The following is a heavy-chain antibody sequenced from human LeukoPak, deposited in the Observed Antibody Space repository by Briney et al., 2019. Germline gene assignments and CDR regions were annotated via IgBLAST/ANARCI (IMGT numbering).Heavy chain of an antibody. V-gene: IGHV3-23*01. CDR3: AKDLWFGELSPIDY. Sequence: GGSLRLSCAASGLTFSSYAMSWVRQAPGKGLEWVSAISGSGGSTYYADSVKGRFTISRDNSKNTLYLQMNSLRAEDTAVYYCAKDLWFGELSPIDYWGQGTLVTVSS. CDR2: ISGSGGST. J-gene: IGHJ4*02. CDR1: GLTFSSYA. D-gene: IGHD3-10*01.